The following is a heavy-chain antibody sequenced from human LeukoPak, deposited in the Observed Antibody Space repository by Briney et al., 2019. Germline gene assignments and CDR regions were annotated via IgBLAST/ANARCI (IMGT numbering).Heavy chain of an antibody. CDR3: ARGTAYYDFWSGYYKALDY. J-gene: IGHJ4*02. V-gene: IGHV4-61*01. Sequence: PSETLSLTCTVSGGPVSSGSYYWSWIRQPPGKGLEWIGYIYYSGSTNYNPSLKSRVTISVDTSKNQFSLKLSSVTAADTAVYYCARGTAYYDFWSGYYKALDYWGQGTLVTVSS. CDR2: IYYSGST. D-gene: IGHD3-3*01. CDR1: GGPVSSGSYY.